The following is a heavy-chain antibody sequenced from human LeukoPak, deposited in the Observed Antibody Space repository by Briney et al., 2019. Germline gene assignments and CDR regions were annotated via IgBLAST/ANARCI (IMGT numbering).Heavy chain of an antibody. CDR1: GFTFSSYA. CDR2: ISGSGGST. V-gene: IGHV3-23*01. J-gene: IGHJ4*02. CDR3: AKRVPAASFDY. Sequence: GGSLRLSCAASGFTFSSYAMSWVRQAPGKGLEWLSAISGSGGSTYYADSLKGRFTISRDNSKNTLYLQMDSLRAEDTAVYYCAKRVPAASFDYWGQGTLVTVSS. D-gene: IGHD2-2*01.